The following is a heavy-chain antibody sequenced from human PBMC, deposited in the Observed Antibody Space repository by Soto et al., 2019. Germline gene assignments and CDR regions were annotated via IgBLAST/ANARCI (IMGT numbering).Heavy chain of an antibody. Sequence: QVQLVESGGGVVQCGRSLRLSCAASEFTFSSYGMHWVRQAPGTGLEWVALIYYDGSNKYYADSVKGRFTISRDNSKNTLYLQMNSLRAEDTAVYYCARGRGWRSREVDYWGQGTLVSVSS. CDR1: EFTFSSYG. CDR2: IYYDGSNK. D-gene: IGHD6-19*01. V-gene: IGHV3-33*01. J-gene: IGHJ4*02. CDR3: ARGRGWRSREVDY.